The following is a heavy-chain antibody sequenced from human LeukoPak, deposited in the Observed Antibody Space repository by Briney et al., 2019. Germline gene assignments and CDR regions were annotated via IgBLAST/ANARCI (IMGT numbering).Heavy chain of an antibody. J-gene: IGHJ5*02. CDR3: ARRAEDGCNYSWFDP. Sequence: PSETLSLTCTVSGGSISSYYWSWIRQPPGKGLEWIGYIYYSGSTNYKSSLKSRVTISVDTSKNQFSLKLGSVTAADTAVYYCARRAEDGCNYSWFDPWGQGTLVTVSS. CDR2: IYYSGST. D-gene: IGHD5-24*01. CDR1: GGSISSYY. V-gene: IGHV4-59*08.